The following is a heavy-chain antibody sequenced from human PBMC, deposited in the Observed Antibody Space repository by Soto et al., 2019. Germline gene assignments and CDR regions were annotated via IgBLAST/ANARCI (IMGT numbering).Heavy chain of an antibody. CDR1: GGLFRGFY. CDR2: INDRGSI. CDR3: ARESHDILTGPPWVWYFDL. V-gene: IGHV4-34*01. Sequence: QVQLQQWGAGPLRPWGTLSPPSGDSGGLFRGFYWAWFRQPPGRGLEWIGEINDRGSINYNPSLKSRVSISVDTSKNHYSLNLRSVTAADTAVYYCARESHDILTGPPWVWYFDLWGRGTLVTVSS. J-gene: IGHJ2*01. D-gene: IGHD3-9*01.